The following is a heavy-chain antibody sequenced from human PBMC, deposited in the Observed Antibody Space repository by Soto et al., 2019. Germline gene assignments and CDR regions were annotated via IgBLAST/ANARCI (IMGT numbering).Heavy chain of an antibody. D-gene: IGHD5-12*01. V-gene: IGHV4-31*03. CDR3: AGDRYSGFQFDF. Sequence: PSETLSLTCNVSGGSISSGNYYWSWIRQHPGKGLEWIGYIYYSGNTYYNPSLRSRVSISIDTSKNQFSLKLSSVTAADTAVYLCAGDRYSGFQFDFWGQGTLVIVSS. J-gene: IGHJ4*02. CDR2: IYYSGNT. CDR1: GGSISSGNYY.